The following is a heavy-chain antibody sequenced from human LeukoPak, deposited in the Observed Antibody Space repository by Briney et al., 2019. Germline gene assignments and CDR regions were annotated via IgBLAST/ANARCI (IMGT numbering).Heavy chain of an antibody. J-gene: IGHJ3*02. D-gene: IGHD7-27*01. CDR3: ARVSVTTNWGSFDAFDI. Sequence: PGGSLRLSCAASGFTFSSYSMNWVRQAPGKGLEWVSSISSSSSYIYYADSVKGRFTISRDNAKNSLYLQMNSLRAEDTAVYYCARVSVTTNWGSFDAFDIWGQGTMVTVPS. CDR2: ISSSSSYI. CDR1: GFTFSSYS. V-gene: IGHV3-21*01.